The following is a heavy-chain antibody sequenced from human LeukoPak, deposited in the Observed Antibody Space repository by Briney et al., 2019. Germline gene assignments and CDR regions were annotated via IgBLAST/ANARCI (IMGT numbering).Heavy chain of an antibody. J-gene: IGHJ4*02. CDR1: GDSINKYF. CDR2: ISHNGNT. Sequence: SETLSHTCTVSGDSINKYFWSWLRQSPGKGPEWFGYISHNGNTNYYPSLKSRVTISLDKSNNQFSLRLSSVTAADTAVYYCARGGPEDRTWRYYIDFWGQGILVTVSS. CDR3: ARGGPEDRTWRYYIDF. V-gene: IGHV4-59*01.